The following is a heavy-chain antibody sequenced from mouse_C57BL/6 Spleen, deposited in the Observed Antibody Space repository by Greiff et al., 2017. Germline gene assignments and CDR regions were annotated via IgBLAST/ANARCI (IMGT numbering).Heavy chain of an antibody. Sequence: QVHVKQPGTELVKPGASVKLSCKASGYTFTSYWMHWVKQRPGQGLEWIGNINPSNGGTNYNEKFKSKATLTVDKSSSTAYMQLSSLTSEDSAVYYCAREGAITTGAMDYWGQGTSVTVSS. V-gene: IGHV1-53*01. CDR3: AREGAITTGAMDY. J-gene: IGHJ4*01. CDR2: INPSNGGT. CDR1: GYTFTSYW. D-gene: IGHD1-1*01.